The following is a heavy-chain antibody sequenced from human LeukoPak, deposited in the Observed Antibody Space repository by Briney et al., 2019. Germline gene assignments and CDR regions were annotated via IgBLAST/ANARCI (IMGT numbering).Heavy chain of an antibody. V-gene: IGHV3-23*01. CDR2: ISGSGGTT. CDR3: VKEEGYIYGFFGY. CDR1: GFTFSDYA. J-gene: IGHJ4*02. Sequence: GGSLRLSCAASGFTFSDYAMSWVRQAPGKGLEWVSSISGSGGTTYYADSVTGRLTISRDNSKNTLYLQMNSLRAEDTAVYYCVKEEGYIYGFFGYWGQGTLVTVST. D-gene: IGHD5-18*01.